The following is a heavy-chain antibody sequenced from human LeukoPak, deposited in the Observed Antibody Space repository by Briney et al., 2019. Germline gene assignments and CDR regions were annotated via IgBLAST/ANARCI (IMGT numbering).Heavy chain of an antibody. CDR1: GGSFSGYY. Sequence: MSSETLSLTCAVYGGSFSGYYWSWIRQPPGKGLEWIGEINHSGSTNYNPSLKSRVTISVDTSKNQFSLKLSSVTAADTAVYYCARRYGDYTDWGQGTLVTVSS. V-gene: IGHV4-34*01. CDR2: INHSGST. CDR3: ARRYGDYTD. D-gene: IGHD4-17*01. J-gene: IGHJ4*02.